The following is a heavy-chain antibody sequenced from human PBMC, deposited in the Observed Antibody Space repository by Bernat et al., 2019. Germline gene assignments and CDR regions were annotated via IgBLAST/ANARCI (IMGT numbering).Heavy chain of an antibody. V-gene: IGHV3-15*07. Sequence: EVQVVESGGGLVKPGGSLRLSCAVSGFTFSTAWMNWVRQAPGRGLEWVGRIRSKTDGGTSDYARPVKGRFIISRDDSIDTVYLQMNSLKTEDTGVYYCVWVTLWGQGTLVTVSS. CDR3: VWVTL. D-gene: IGHD2-21*02. CDR1: GFTFSTAW. CDR2: IRSKTDGGTS. J-gene: IGHJ4*02.